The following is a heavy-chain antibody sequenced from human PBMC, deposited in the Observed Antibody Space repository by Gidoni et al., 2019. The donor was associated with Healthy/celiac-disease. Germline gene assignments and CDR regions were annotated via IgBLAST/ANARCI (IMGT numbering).Heavy chain of an antibody. CDR1: GFTFSSYS. J-gene: IGHJ4*02. Sequence: EVQLVESGGGLVKPGGSMRLSCAASGFTFSSYSMNWVRQAPGQGLEWVSSISSSSSYIYYADSVKGRLTISRDNAKNSLYLQMNSLRAEDTAVYYCARGVGGYCSGGSCYSQDNFDYWGQGTLVTVSS. CDR3: ARGVGGYCSGGSCYSQDNFDY. V-gene: IGHV3-21*01. CDR2: ISSSSSYI. D-gene: IGHD2-15*01.